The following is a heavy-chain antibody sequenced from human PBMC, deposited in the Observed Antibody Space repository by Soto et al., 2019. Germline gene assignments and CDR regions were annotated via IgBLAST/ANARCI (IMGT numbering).Heavy chain of an antibody. CDR3: ARDVYSSSSLRSWYYYYGMDV. D-gene: IGHD6-6*01. V-gene: IGHV1-18*01. J-gene: IGHJ6*02. CDR2: ISAYNGNT. CDR1: GYTFTSYG. Sequence: ASVKVSCKASGYTFTSYGISWVRQAPGQGLEWMGWISAYNGNTNYAQKLQGRVTMTTDTSTSTAYIELRSLRSDDTAVYYCARDVYSSSSLRSWYYYYGMDVWGQGTTVTVSS.